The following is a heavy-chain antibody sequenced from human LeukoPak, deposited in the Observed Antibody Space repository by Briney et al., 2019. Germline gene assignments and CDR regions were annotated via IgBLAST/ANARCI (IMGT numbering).Heavy chain of an antibody. CDR3: ATDHYDILNYGMDV. V-gene: IGHV1-18*01. CDR2: ISAYNGNT. CDR1: GYTFTSYG. D-gene: IGHD3-9*01. Sequence: ASVKVSCKASGYTFTSYGISWVRQAPGQGLEWMGWISAYNGNTNYAQKLQGRVTMTTDTSTSTAYMELRSLRSDDTAVYYCATDHYDILNYGMDVWGQGTTVTVSS. J-gene: IGHJ6*02.